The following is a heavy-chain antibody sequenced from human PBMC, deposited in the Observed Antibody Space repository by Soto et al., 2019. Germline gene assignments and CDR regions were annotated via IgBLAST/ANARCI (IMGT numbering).Heavy chain of an antibody. CDR2: FHYSGKT. CDR3: ATHRATTGKGSWFDP. Sequence: SETLSLTCNVSGGSITSNNYYWGWIRQPPGKGLEWIASFHYSGKTYYNPSLRSRVVVSVDTSKSQVSLKLHSVTATDTAVYYCATHRATTGKGSWFDPWGQGTLVTVSS. J-gene: IGHJ5*01. D-gene: IGHD1-7*01. V-gene: IGHV4-39*01. CDR1: GGSITSNNYY.